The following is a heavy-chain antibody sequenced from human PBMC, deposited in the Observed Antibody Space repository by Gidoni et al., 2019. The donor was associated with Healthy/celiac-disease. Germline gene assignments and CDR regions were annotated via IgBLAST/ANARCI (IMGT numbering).Heavy chain of an antibody. CDR2: IYYSGST. D-gene: IGHD2-15*01. J-gene: IGHJ4*02. CDR1: GGSISSGGYY. V-gene: IGHV4-31*03. CDR3: ARAKGYCSGGSCSRGRYYFDY. Sequence: QVQLQESGPGLVKPSQTLSLTCTVSGGSISSGGYYWSWIRQHPGKGLEWIGYIYYSGSTYYNPSLKSRVTISVDTSKNQFSLKLSSVTAADTAVYYCARAKGYCSGGSCSRGRYYFDYWGQGTLVTVSS.